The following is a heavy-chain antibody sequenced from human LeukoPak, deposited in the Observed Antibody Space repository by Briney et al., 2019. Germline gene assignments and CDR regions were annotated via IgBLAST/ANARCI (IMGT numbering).Heavy chain of an antibody. D-gene: IGHD6-13*01. V-gene: IGHV4-59*01. CDR2: IYYSGST. J-gene: IGHJ5*02. CDR3: ARVGQQLVFLP. CDR1: GGSISSYY. Sequence: PSETLSLTCTVSGGSISSYYWSWIRQPPGKGLEWIGYIYYSGSTNYNPSLKSRVTISVDTSKNQLSLKLSSVTAADTAVYYCARVGQQLVFLPWGQGTLVTVSS.